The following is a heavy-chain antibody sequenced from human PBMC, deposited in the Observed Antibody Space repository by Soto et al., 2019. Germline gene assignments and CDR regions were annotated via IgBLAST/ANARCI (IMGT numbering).Heavy chain of an antibody. CDR2: IIPIFGTA. CDR1: GGTFSSYA. D-gene: IGHD2-2*02. J-gene: IGHJ6*02. Sequence: SVKVSCKASGGTFSSYAISWVRQAPGQGLEWMGGIIPIFGTANYAQKFQGRATITADESTSTAYMELSSLRSEDTAVYYCAIHTSCYTRACYYGMDVWGQGTTVTVSS. CDR3: AIHTSCYTRACYYGMDV. V-gene: IGHV1-69*13.